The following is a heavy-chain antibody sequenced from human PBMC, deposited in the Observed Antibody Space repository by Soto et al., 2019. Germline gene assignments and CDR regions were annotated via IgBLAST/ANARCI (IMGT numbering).Heavy chain of an antibody. Sequence: QVQLVQSGAEVKKPGSSVKVSCKASGGTFSSYTISWVRQAPGQGLEWMGRIIPILGRANYAQKFQGRVTIIADKSTRTAYMELSSRRSEDTAVYYCASQFTDSRAFDIWGQGTMVTVSS. D-gene: IGHD3-22*01. CDR3: ASQFTDSRAFDI. V-gene: IGHV1-69*02. J-gene: IGHJ3*02. CDR2: IIPILGRA. CDR1: GGTFSSYT.